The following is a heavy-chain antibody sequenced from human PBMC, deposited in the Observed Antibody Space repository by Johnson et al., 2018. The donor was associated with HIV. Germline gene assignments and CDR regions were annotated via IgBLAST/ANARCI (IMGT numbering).Heavy chain of an antibody. J-gene: IGHJ3*02. Sequence: VQLVESGGDLVQPGRSLRLSCTGSGFTFSSYAMHWVRHAPGKGLEWVAVICYDGRNKYYADSVKGRSTTSRDNSMNTLYLQMNSLRAEDTAVYYCARDGLAARVVGAFDIWGQGTMVTVSS. V-gene: IGHV3-30*04. CDR2: ICYDGRNK. CDR3: ARDGLAARVVGAFDI. D-gene: IGHD6-13*01. CDR1: GFTFSSYA.